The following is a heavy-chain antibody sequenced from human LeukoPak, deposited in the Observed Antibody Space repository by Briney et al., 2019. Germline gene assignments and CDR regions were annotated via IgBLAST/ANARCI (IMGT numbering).Heavy chain of an antibody. CDR1: GYTFTSYY. D-gene: IGHD5-18*01. V-gene: IGHV1-46*01. CDR2: INPSGGST. J-gene: IGHJ4*02. CDR3: ARDQVGIQLSAGFDY. Sequence: ASGKVSCKASGYTFTSYYMHWVRQAPGQGLEWMGIINPSGGSTSYAQKLQGRVTMTRDTSTSTVYMELSSLRSEDTAVYYCARDQVGIQLSAGFDYWGQGTLVTVSS.